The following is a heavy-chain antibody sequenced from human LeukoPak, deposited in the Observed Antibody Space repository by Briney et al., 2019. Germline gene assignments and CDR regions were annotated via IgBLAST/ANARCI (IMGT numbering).Heavy chain of an antibody. CDR2: INSDNGNT. CDR3: ARAPYDFLTGFSLNWFDP. CDR1: GYTFTTYA. D-gene: IGHD3-9*01. J-gene: IGHJ5*02. V-gene: IGHV1-3*04. Sequence: ASVKVSCKASGYTFTTYAIHWVRQAPGQRLEWMGWINSDNGNTKYSQKFQGRVTITRNTSTYTAYMELSSLTSADTAIYFCARAPYDFLTGFSLNWFDPWGQGTLVTVSS.